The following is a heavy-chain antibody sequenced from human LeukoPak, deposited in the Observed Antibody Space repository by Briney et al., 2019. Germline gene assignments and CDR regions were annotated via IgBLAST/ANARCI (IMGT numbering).Heavy chain of an antibody. CDR2: ISSSSSYI. CDR3: ARDLGYYYDSSGP. V-gene: IGHV3-21*01. J-gene: IGHJ4*02. CDR1: GFTFSSYS. D-gene: IGHD3-22*01. Sequence: PGGSLRLSYAASGFTFSSYSMNWVRQAPGKGLEWDSSISSSSSYIYYADSVKGRFTISRDNAKNSLYLQMNSLRAEDTAVYYCARDLGYYYDSSGPWGQGTLVTVSS.